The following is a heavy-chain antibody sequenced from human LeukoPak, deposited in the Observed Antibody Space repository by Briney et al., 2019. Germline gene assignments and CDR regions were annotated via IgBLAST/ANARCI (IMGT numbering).Heavy chain of an antibody. D-gene: IGHD1-26*01. CDR3: AREPSGIYDTNSFDI. Sequence: ASVKVSCKASGYTFTSYDINWVRQATGQGLEWMGWMNPNSGNTGYAQKFQGRVTMTRNTSISTAYMELSSLRSEDTAVYYCAREPSGIYDTNSFDIWGQGTMVTVSS. CDR1: GYTFTSYD. CDR2: MNPNSGNT. V-gene: IGHV1-8*01. J-gene: IGHJ3*02.